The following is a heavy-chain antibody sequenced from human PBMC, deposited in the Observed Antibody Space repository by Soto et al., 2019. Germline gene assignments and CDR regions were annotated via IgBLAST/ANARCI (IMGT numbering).Heavy chain of an antibody. CDR3: ASIVYYYDSIRKYYFDY. D-gene: IGHD3-22*01. J-gene: IGHJ4*02. CDR1: GGSFSGYY. Sequence: PSETLSLTCAVYGGSFSGYYWSWIRQPPGKGLEWIGEINHSGSTYYNPSLKSRVTISVDTSKNQFSLKLSSVTAADTAVYYCASIVYYYDSIRKYYFDYWGQGTLVTVSS. CDR2: INHSGST. V-gene: IGHV4-34*01.